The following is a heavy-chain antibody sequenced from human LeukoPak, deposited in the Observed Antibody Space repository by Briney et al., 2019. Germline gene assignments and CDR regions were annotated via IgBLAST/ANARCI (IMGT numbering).Heavy chain of an antibody. J-gene: IGHJ6*03. D-gene: IGHD6-13*01. CDR2: MSSSGGSI. V-gene: IGHV3-11*01. CDR3: ARGRAAGRYYYYYYYMDV. CDR1: GFTVSSNY. Sequence: GSLRLSCAASGFTVSSNYMSWIRQAPGQELEWVSYMSSSGGSIYYADSVKGRFTISRDNADNSLYLQMNSLRAEDTAVYYCARGRAAGRYYYYYYYMDVWGKGTTVTISS.